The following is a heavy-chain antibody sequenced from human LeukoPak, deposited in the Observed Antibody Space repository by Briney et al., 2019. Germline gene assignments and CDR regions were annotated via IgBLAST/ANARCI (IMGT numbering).Heavy chain of an antibody. Sequence: PSETLSLTCTVSGGSISSSSYYWGWIRQPPGKGPEYMGRIFYVGNTYYNPSLKSRVTISVDTSKNQFSLKLSSVTAADTAVYYCVRLGNDLGSFEIWGQGTMVTVSS. CDR1: GGSISSSSYY. J-gene: IGHJ3*02. CDR3: VRLGNDLGSFEI. CDR2: IFYVGNT. D-gene: IGHD1-14*01. V-gene: IGHV4-39*01.